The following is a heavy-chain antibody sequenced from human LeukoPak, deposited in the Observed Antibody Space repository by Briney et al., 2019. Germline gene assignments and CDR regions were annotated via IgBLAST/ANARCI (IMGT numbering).Heavy chain of an antibody. CDR1: GFTFSSYG. D-gene: IGHD2-21*02. Sequence: PGGSLRLSCAASGFTFSSYGMHWVRQAPGKGLEWVAVISYDGSNKYYADSVKGRFTISRDNSKNTLYLQMNSLRAEDTAVYYCARVFDCGGDCYSDSDWFDAWGQGTLVTVSS. CDR3: ARVFDCGGDCYSDSDWFDA. CDR2: ISYDGSNK. J-gene: IGHJ5*02. V-gene: IGHV3-30*03.